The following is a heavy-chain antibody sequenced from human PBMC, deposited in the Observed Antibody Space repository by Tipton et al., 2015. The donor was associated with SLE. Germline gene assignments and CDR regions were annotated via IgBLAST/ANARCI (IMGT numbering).Heavy chain of an antibody. CDR2: INHSGST. V-gene: IGHV4-34*01. J-gene: IGHJ1*01. D-gene: IGHD6-13*01. CDR1: GGSLSGYY. CDR3: ARTGYRSSWLYFQH. Sequence: TLSLTCAVYGGSLSGYYWSWIRQPPGKGLEWIGEINHSGSTNYNPSLKSRVTISVDTSKNQFSLKLSSVTAADTAVYYCARTGYRSSWLYFQHWGQGTLVTVSS.